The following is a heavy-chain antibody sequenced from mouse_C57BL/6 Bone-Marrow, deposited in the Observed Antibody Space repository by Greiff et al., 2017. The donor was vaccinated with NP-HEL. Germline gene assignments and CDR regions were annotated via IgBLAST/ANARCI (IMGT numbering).Heavy chain of an antibody. V-gene: IGHV1-63*01. J-gene: IGHJ2*01. Sequence: QVQLQQSGAELVRPGTSVKLSCKASGYTFPNYWIGWAKQRPGHGLEWIGDIYPGGGYTNYNEKFKGKATLTADKSSSTAYMQFSSLTSEDSAIYYCARGRQLRLLYYFDYWGQGTTLTVSS. CDR1: GYTFPNYW. CDR2: IYPGGGYT. D-gene: IGHD3-2*02. CDR3: ARGRQLRLLYYFDY.